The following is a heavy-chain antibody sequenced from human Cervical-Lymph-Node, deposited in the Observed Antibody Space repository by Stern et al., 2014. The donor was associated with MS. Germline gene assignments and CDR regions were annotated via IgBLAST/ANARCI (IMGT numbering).Heavy chain of an antibody. D-gene: IGHD3-3*01. CDR2: IDGDGNKT. J-gene: IGHJ5*02. CDR1: GFSFINYW. V-gene: IGHV3-74*01. Sequence: EVQLVESGGGLVQPGGSLRLSCVASGFSFINYWMHWVRQVSGKGLVWVSRIDGDGNKTTYADSVKGRFTISRDNAKNTLYLQMNSLRVEDTAVYYCAREYAIWSGYSSWGQGTLVTVSS. CDR3: AREYAIWSGYSS.